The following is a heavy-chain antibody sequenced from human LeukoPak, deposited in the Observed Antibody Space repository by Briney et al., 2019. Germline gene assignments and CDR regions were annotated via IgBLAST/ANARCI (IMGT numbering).Heavy chain of an antibody. CDR3: AKDWGEYFDYVWGSFTSFDF. D-gene: IGHD3-16*01. Sequence: GGSLRLSCAASGFTFSSYGMHWVRQAPGKGLEWVAFIRYDGSNKYYADSVKGRFTISRDNSKNTLYLQMNSLRAEDTAVYYCAKDWGEYFDYVWGSFTSFDFWGQGTLVTVSS. V-gene: IGHV3-30*02. CDR1: GFTFSSYG. CDR2: IRYDGSNK. J-gene: IGHJ4*02.